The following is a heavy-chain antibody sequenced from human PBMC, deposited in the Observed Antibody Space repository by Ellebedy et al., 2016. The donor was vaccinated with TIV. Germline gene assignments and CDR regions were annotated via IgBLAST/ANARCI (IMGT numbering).Heavy chain of an antibody. CDR1: GASINNNNW. J-gene: IGHJ4*02. Sequence: MPSETLSLTCAVYGASINNNNWWWSWVRQPPGKGLEWIGEIYHSGSTNYNPSLKSRVTLSIDKSKNQFSLKLSSVTAADTAVYYCARLRWLRLSFERGRGSFDYWGQGTLVTVSS. D-gene: IGHD5-12*01. CDR2: IYHSGST. CDR3: ARLRWLRLSFERGRGSFDY. V-gene: IGHV4-4*02.